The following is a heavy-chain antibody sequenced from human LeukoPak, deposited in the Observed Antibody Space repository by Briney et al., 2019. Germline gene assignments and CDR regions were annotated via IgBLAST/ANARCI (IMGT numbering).Heavy chain of an antibody. V-gene: IGHV4-39*01. D-gene: IGHD2-2*01. CDR2: IYYSGST. J-gene: IGHJ5*02. CDR1: GGSIRSDSDY. CDR3: ARRRYCSSTSCYGGFDP. Sequence: SETLSLTCTVSGGSIRSDSDYWGWVRQTPGTGLEWIGSIYYSGSTYYNPSLKSRVTISVDTSKNQFSLKLSSVTAADTAVYYCARRRYCSSTSCYGGFDPWGQGTLVTVSS.